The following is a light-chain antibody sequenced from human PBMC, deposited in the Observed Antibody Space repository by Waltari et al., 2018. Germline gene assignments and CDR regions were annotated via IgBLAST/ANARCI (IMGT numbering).Light chain of an antibody. V-gene: IGLV2-23*02. CDR2: EVT. CDR1: SRDVGNYNI. Sequence: QSGLAQPASASGSPGQSITIPCTVTSRDVGNYNIVSWYQQRPGKAPTLLIYEVTKRAPGTSDRFSASKSGNTASLSISGLQAQEDEADYYCCSYVGLGTYVFGTGTKVTV. J-gene: IGLJ1*01. CDR3: CSYVGLGTYV.